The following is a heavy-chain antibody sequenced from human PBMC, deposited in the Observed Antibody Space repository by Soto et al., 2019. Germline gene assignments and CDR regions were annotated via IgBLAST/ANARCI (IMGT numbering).Heavy chain of an antibody. CDR1: GYTFTSYY. Sequence: ASVKVSCKASGYTFTSYYIHWVRQAPGQGLEWVGIINPNGGGTSYAQKFQDRFTVTSDTSTSTVYMELSSLRSEDTAVYYCARITGIAVSGTSWGQATLVTVSS. D-gene: IGHD6-19*01. V-gene: IGHV1-46*01. J-gene: IGHJ5*02. CDR3: ARITGIAVSGTS. CDR2: INPNGGGT.